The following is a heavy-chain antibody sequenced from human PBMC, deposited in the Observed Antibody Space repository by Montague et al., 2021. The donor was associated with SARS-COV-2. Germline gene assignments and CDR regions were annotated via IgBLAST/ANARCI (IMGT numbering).Heavy chain of an antibody. V-gene: IGHV4-34*01. CDR2: INHRGTTNY. Sequence: SETLSLTCAVYGGSFSGYFWSWIRQPPGKGLEWIAEINHRGTTNYNYNPSLRSRVTISADTSKNQFSLKLSSVTAADTAVYYCARWDPQTLTVISLRGKSANDYWGQGTLVTVSS. CDR1: GGSFSGYF. D-gene: IGHD4-11*01. CDR3: ARWDPQTLTVISLRGKSANDY. J-gene: IGHJ4*02.